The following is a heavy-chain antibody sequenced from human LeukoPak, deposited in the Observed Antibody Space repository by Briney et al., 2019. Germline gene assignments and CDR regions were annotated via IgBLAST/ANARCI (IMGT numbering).Heavy chain of an antibody. J-gene: IGHJ4*02. CDR3: AFTYYDFWSGYYTLDY. CDR2: IYSGGST. V-gene: IGHV3-53*01. Sequence: GGSLRLSSAASGFTVSSNYMGWVRQAPGKGLEWVSVIYSGGSTYYADSVKGRFTISRDNSKNTLYLQMNSLRAEDTAVYYCAFTYYDFWSGYYTLDYWGQGTLVTVSS. CDR1: GFTVSSNY. D-gene: IGHD3-3*01.